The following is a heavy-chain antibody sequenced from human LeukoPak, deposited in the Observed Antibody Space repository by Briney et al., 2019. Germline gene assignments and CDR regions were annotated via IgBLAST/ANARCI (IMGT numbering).Heavy chain of an antibody. CDR1: GFTFSSYA. CDR3: AKGPSQWELLWTDY. J-gene: IGHJ4*02. D-gene: IGHD1-26*01. V-gene: IGHV3-23*01. CDR2: ISGSGGST. Sequence: PGGSLRLSCAASGFTFSSYAMSWVRQAPGKGLEWVSAISGSGGSTYYADSAKGRFTISRDNSKNTLYLQMNSLRAEDTAVYYCAKGPSQWELLWTDYWGQGTLVTVSS.